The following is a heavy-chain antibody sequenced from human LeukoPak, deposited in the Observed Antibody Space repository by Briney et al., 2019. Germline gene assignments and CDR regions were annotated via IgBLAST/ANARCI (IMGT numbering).Heavy chain of an antibody. CDR3: ASGVGYCTNGVCRTPRFDY. D-gene: IGHD2-8*01. CDR2: IYSGGST. Sequence: GGSLRLSCAASGFTVSSNYMSWVRQAPGKGLEWVSVIYSGGSTYYADSVKGRFTISRNNSKNTLYLQMNSLRAEDTAVYYCASGVGYCTNGVCRTPRFDYWGQGTLVTVSS. J-gene: IGHJ4*02. CDR1: GFTVSSNY. V-gene: IGHV3-66*02.